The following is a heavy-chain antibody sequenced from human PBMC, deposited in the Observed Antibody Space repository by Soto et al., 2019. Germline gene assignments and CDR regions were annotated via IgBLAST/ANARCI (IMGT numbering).Heavy chain of an antibody. CDR3: ATLWFGEGNY. V-gene: IGHV4-39*01. J-gene: IGHJ4*02. CDR2: IYYSGST. Sequence: QLQLQESGPGLVKPSETLSLTCTVSGGSISSSSYYWGWIRQPPGKGLEWIGSIYYSGSTYYNPSLKSRVPISVDTPKNQFSLKLSSVTAADTAVYYCATLWFGEGNYWGQGTLVTVSS. CDR1: GGSISSSSYY. D-gene: IGHD3-10*01.